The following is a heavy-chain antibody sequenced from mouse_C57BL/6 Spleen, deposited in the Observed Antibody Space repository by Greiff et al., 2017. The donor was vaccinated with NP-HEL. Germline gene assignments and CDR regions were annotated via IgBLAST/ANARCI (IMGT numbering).Heavy chain of an antibody. CDR2: ISSGGSYT. Sequence: DVMLVESGGDLVKPGGSLKLSCAASGFTFSSYGMSWVRQTPDKRLEWVATISSGGSYTYYPDSVKGRFTISRDNAKNTLYLQMSSLKSEDTAMYYCARATTVVDFDYWGQGTTLTVSS. CDR3: ARATTVVDFDY. D-gene: IGHD1-1*01. J-gene: IGHJ2*01. CDR1: GFTFSSYG. V-gene: IGHV5-6*02.